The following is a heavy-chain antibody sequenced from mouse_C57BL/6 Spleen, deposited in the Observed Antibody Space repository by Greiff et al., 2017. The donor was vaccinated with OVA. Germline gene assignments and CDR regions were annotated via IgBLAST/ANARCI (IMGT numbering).Heavy chain of an antibody. CDR2: ISDGGSYT. Sequence: EVHLVESGGGLVKPGGSLKLSCAASGFTFSSYAMSWVRQTPEKRLEWVATISDGGSYTYYPDNVKGRFTISRDNAKNNLYLQMSHLKSEDTAMYYCARDWDTHYFDDWGQGTTLTVSS. CDR1: GFTFSSYA. J-gene: IGHJ2*01. CDR3: ARDWDTHYFDD. D-gene: IGHD4-1*01. V-gene: IGHV5-4*01.